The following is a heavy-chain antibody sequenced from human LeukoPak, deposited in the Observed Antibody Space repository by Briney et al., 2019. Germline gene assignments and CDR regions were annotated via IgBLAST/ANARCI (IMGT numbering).Heavy chain of an antibody. CDR2: ISGSGGTT. V-gene: IGHV3-23*01. D-gene: IGHD2-15*01. CDR3: AKDGRYCSGGSCYSGVFSYYMDV. Sequence: GGSLRLSCAASGFTFSSYAMSWVRQAPGKGLEWVSGISGSGGTTYHADSVKGRFTISRDDSKNTLYLQMNSLGAEDTAVYYCAKDGRYCSGGSCYSGVFSYYMDVWGKGTKVTVSS. J-gene: IGHJ6*03. CDR1: GFTFSSYA.